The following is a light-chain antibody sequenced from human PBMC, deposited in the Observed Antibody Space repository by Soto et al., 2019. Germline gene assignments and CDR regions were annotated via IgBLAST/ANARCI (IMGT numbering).Light chain of an antibody. CDR1: QGISSA. J-gene: IGKJ4*01. CDR3: PQFNSYPCT. Sequence: AIPLTQSPSSLSASVGDRVTITCRASQGISSALAWYQQKPGKAPKLLIYDASSLESRVPSRFSGSGSGTDFTLTISSLQPEDFATYYCPQFNSYPCTFGGGTKVEIK. V-gene: IGKV1-13*02. CDR2: DAS.